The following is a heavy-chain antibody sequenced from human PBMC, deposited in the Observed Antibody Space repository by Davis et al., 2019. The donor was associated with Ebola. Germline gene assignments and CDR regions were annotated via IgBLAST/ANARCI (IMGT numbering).Heavy chain of an antibody. V-gene: IGHV3-49*03. D-gene: IGHD2-8*01. CDR2: IRSKAYGGTT. J-gene: IGHJ6*02. Sequence: GGSLRLSCTASGFTFGDYAMSWFRQAPGKGLEWVGFIRSKAYGGTTEYAASVKGRFTISRDDSKSIAYLQMNSLRAEDTAVYYCAKDLDRYCTNGVCHYYYYYGMDVWGQGTTVTVSS. CDR3: AKDLDRYCTNGVCHYYYYYGMDV. CDR1: GFTFGDYA.